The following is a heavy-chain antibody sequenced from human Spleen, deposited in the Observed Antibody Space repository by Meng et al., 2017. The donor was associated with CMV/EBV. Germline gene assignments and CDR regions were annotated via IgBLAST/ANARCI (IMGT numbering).Heavy chain of an antibody. J-gene: IGHJ4*02. Sequence: GESLKISCAASGFTFDDYGMSWVRQAPGKGLEWVSGINWNGGSTGYADSVKGRFTISRDNAKNSLYLQMNSLRAEDTAVYYCARAPQWLVPGEVDYWGQGTLVTVSS. V-gene: IGHV3-20*04. CDR2: INWNGGST. D-gene: IGHD6-19*01. CDR3: ARAPQWLVPGEVDY. CDR1: GFTFDDYG.